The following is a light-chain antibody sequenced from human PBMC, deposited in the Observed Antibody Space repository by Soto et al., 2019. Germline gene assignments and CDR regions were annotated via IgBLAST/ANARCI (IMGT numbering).Light chain of an antibody. CDR3: MQSLQTPLT. CDR2: LGS. J-gene: IGKJ4*01. V-gene: IGKV2-28*01. Sequence: DIVMTQSPLSLPVTPGEPASISCRSSQSLLHSNGYNYLDWYLQKPGQSPQLLIYLGSNRASGVPDRVIGSGSGTDFTLKISRVAAEDVGVYYCMQSLQTPLTFGGGTKVEIK. CDR1: QSLLHSNGYNY.